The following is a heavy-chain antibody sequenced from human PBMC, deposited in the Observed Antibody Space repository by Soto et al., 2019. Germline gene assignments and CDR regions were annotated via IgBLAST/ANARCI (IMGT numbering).Heavy chain of an antibody. CDR3: ARVACSSTSCYFFEVYGMDV. J-gene: IGHJ6*02. D-gene: IGHD2-2*01. CDR2: ISYDGSNK. CDR1: GFTFSSYA. V-gene: IGHV3-30-3*01. Sequence: GGSLRLSCAASGFTFSSYAMHWVRQAPGKGLEWVAVISYDGSNKYYADSVKGRFTISRDNSKNTLHLQMNSLRAEDTAVYYCARVACSSTSCYFFEVYGMDVWGQGTTVTVSS.